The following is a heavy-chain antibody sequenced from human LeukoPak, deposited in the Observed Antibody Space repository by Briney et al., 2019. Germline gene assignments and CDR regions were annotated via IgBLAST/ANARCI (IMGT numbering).Heavy chain of an antibody. Sequence: GGSLRLSCAASGFTFSSYGMRWVRQAPGKGLGWVAVIWDDGSNKYYADSVKGRFTISRDNSKNTLYLQMNSLRAEDTVVYYCASKPCYRGSYSWIHWGRGTLVTVSS. CDR2: IWDDGSNK. CDR3: ASKPCYRGSYSWIH. CDR1: GFTFSSYG. J-gene: IGHJ4*02. V-gene: IGHV3-33*01. D-gene: IGHD1-26*01.